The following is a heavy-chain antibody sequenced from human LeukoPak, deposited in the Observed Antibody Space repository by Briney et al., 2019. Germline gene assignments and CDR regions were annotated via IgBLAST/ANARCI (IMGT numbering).Heavy chain of an antibody. D-gene: IGHD5-18*01. V-gene: IGHV4-39*07. CDR2: IYYSGST. Sequence: SETLSLTCTVSGGTISSSSYYWGWIRQPPGKGLEWIGSIYYSGSTYYNPSLKSRVTISVDTSKNQFSLKLGSVTAADTAVYYCASMDTAIIPFDYWGQGTLVTVSS. J-gene: IGHJ4*02. CDR3: ASMDTAIIPFDY. CDR1: GGTISSSSYY.